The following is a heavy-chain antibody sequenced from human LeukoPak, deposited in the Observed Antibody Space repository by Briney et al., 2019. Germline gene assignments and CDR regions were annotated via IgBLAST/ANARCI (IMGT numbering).Heavy chain of an antibody. Sequence: GGSLRLSCAASGFTFSDYYMSWIRQAPGKGLEWVSYISSSGTTIYYTDSVKGRFTISRDNAKNSLYLQMNSLRAEDTAVYYCARADDYFDTSGYIDYWGQGTLVTVSS. D-gene: IGHD3-22*01. CDR3: ARADDYFDTSGYIDY. CDR1: GFTFSDYY. V-gene: IGHV3-11*01. J-gene: IGHJ4*02. CDR2: ISSSGTTI.